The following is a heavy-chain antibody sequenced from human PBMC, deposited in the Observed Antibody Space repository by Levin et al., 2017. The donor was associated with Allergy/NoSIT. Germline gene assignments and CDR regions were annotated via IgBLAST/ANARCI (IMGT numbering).Heavy chain of an antibody. V-gene: IGHV3-7*01. J-gene: IGHJ4*02. CDR3: ARGSGWTDY. CDR2: IKEDESQK. CDR1: GFTFSRFW. Sequence: GGSLRLSCAASGFTFSRFWMSWVRQAPGKGLEWVANIKEDESQKYYVDSVKGRFTISRDNAKNSLYLQMNSLRAEDTAVYHCARGSGWTDYWGQGILVIVSS. D-gene: IGHD6-19*01.